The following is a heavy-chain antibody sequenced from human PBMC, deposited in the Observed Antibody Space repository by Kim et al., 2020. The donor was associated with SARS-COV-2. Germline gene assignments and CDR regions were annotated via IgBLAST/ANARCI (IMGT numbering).Heavy chain of an antibody. CDR1: GVSISTSW. CDR3: ARGGGLQH. V-gene: IGHV3-74*03. Sequence: GGSLRLSCAASGVSISTSWMHWVRQAPGKGLTWVARISHDGSYTTYADSVKGRSTISRDNAKNTLYLEVNSLTPEDTAVYFCARGGGLQHWGQGTLVVVTS. CDR2: ISHDGSYT. J-gene: IGHJ1*01.